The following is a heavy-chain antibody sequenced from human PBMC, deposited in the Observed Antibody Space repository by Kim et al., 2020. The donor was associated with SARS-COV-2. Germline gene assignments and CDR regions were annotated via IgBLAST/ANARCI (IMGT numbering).Heavy chain of an antibody. D-gene: IGHD3-9*01. Sequence: YADSVKGRFTISRDNSKNTLYLQMNSLRAEDTAEYYCAREDILTGYPFDYWGQGTLVTVSS. CDR3: AREDILTGYPFDY. V-gene: IGHV3-30*01. J-gene: IGHJ4*02.